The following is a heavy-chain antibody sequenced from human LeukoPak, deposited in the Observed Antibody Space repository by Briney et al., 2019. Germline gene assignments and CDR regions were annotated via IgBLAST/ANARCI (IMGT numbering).Heavy chain of an antibody. D-gene: IGHD2-15*01. V-gene: IGHV3-23*01. J-gene: IGHJ3*02. Sequence: GGTLRLSCAASGFSFSSYGMSWVRQAPGKGLEWVSAISGSGGSTYYADSVKGRFTISRDNSKNTLYLQMNSLRAEDTAVYYCAKDLKDIVVVVAATLDDAFDIWGQGTMVTVSS. CDR3: AKDLKDIVVVVAATLDDAFDI. CDR1: GFSFSSYG. CDR2: ISGSGGST.